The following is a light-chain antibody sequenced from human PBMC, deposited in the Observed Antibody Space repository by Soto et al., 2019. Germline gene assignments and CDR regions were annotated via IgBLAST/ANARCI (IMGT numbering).Light chain of an antibody. V-gene: IGKV3-11*01. CDR2: DAS. J-gene: IGKJ2*01. CDR1: QSVRSY. CDR3: QQRSNWHPYT. Sequence: EIVLTQSPATLSLSPGERATLSCRASQSVRSYLAWYQQKPGPAPRLLIYDASNRATGIPARFSGSGSGTDFTLTISSLEPEDFAVYYCQQRSNWHPYTLGQGTKLEIK.